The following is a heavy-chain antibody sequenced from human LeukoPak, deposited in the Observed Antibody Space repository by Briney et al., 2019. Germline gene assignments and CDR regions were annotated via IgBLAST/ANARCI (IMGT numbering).Heavy chain of an antibody. CDR1: GGSISSSSYY. Sequence: PSETLSLTCTVSGGSISSSSYYWGWIRQPPGRGLEWIGSIYYSGSTYYNPSLKSRVTVSVDTSKNQFSLKLSSVTAADTAVYYCARHGRGSGWVDYWGQGTLVTVSS. CDR2: IYYSGST. J-gene: IGHJ4*02. CDR3: ARHGRGSGWVDY. V-gene: IGHV4-39*01. D-gene: IGHD6-19*01.